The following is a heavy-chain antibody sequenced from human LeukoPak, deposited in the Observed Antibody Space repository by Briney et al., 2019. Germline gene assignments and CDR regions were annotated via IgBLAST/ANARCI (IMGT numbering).Heavy chain of an antibody. J-gene: IGHJ2*01. D-gene: IGHD7-27*01. Sequence: SVKVSCKASGGTFSSYAISWVRQAPGQGLEWMGGIIPIFGTANYAQKFQGRVTITADESTSTAYMELSSLRSEDTAVYYCARDRANWGSHLWYFDLWGRGTLVTVSS. CDR3: ARDRANWGSHLWYFDL. V-gene: IGHV1-69*13. CDR1: GGTFSSYA. CDR2: IIPIFGTA.